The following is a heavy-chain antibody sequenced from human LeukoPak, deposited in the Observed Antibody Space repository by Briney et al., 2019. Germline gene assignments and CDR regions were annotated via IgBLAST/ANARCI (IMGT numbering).Heavy chain of an antibody. CDR3: ARRLAVADTYYYYGMDV. D-gene: IGHD6-19*01. CDR1: GYTFTSYG. V-gene: IGHV1-18*01. J-gene: IGHJ6*02. Sequence: ASVKVSCKASGYTFTSYGISWVRQAPGQGLEWMGWISAYNGNTNYAQKLQGRVTMTTDTSTSTAYMELRSLRSEDTAVYYCARRLAVADTYYYYGMDVWGQGTTVTVSS. CDR2: ISAYNGNT.